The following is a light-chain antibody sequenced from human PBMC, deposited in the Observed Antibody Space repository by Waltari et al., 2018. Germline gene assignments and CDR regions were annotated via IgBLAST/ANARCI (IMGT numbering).Light chain of an antibody. J-gene: IGKJ1*01. Sequence: DIQMTQSPSSLSASVGDRVTITCRARQSISSYLNWDQQKPGKAPKLLIYAASSLQSGVPSRFSGSGSGTDFTLTISSLQPEDFATYYCQQSYSTPPWTFGQGTKVEIK. CDR3: QQSYSTPPWT. V-gene: IGKV1-39*01. CDR2: AAS. CDR1: QSISSY.